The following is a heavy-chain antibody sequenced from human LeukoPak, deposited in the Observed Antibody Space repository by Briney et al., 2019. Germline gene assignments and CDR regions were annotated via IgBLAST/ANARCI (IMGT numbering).Heavy chain of an antibody. V-gene: IGHV1-18*01. CDR2: ISAYNGNT. J-gene: IGHJ4*02. Sequence: ASVKVSCKASGYTFTSYGISWVRQAPGKGLEWMGWISAYNGNTNYAQKLQSRVTMTTATPTSTAYVELRSLRSDDTAVYYCARGRLGELQSRFDYWGQRTLVTVSS. D-gene: IGHD1-26*01. CDR3: ARGRLGELQSRFDY. CDR1: GYTFTSYG.